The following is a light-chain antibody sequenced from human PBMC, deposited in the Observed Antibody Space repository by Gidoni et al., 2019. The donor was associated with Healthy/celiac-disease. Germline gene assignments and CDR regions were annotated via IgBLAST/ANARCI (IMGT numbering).Light chain of an antibody. Sequence: THPLSVSGSPGQSVTISCTVTSSDVGGYTYVSWYQQHPGKAPKLMIDDVSKRPSGVPDRFSGYKSGNTASLTISGLQAEDEADYYCCSYAGSYTRVFGGGTKLTVL. CDR3: CSYAGSYTRV. J-gene: IGLJ3*02. CDR1: SSDVGGYTY. V-gene: IGLV2-11*01. CDR2: DVS.